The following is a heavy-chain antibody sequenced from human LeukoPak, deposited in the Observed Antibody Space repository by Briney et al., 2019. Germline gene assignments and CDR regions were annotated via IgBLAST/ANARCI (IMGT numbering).Heavy chain of an antibody. CDR1: GFTFDDYA. Sequence: PGRSLRLSCAASGFTFDDYAIHWVRQAPGKGLEWVSGISWNSGSIGYADSVKGRFTISRDNAKNSLYLQMNSLRAEDTALYYCAKSYYYGSGSYHPGAFDIWGQGTMVTVSS. CDR2: ISWNSGSI. J-gene: IGHJ3*02. V-gene: IGHV3-9*01. D-gene: IGHD3-10*01. CDR3: AKSYYYGSGSYHPGAFDI.